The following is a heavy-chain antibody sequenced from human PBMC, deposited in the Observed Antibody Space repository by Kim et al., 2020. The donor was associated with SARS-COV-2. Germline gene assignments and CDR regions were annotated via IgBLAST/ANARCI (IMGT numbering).Heavy chain of an antibody. J-gene: IGHJ4*01. V-gene: IGHV1-18*01. D-gene: IGHD3-22*01. Sequence: ASVKVSCKASGYSFSNYGLVWARQAPGQGLEWMGWISSNSGHTKYAQNVQGRVTLTTDTSTNTGYMELSSLRADDTAVYYCAPYYDSNSYRGHLDCGQGT. CDR2: ISSNSGHT. CDR3: APYYDSNSYRGHLD. CDR1: GYSFSNYG.